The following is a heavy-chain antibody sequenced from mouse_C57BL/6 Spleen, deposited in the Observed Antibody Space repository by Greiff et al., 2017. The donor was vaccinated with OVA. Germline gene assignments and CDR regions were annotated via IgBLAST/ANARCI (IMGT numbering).Heavy chain of an antibody. CDR1: GYTFTSYW. CDR2: IHPNSGST. D-gene: IGHD1-1*01. J-gene: IGHJ2*01. Sequence: QVQLQQPGAELVKPGASVKLSCKASGYTFTSYWMHWVKQRPGQGLEWIGMIHPNSGSTNYNEKFKSKATLTVDKSSSTAYMQLSSLTSEDSAVYYCARRGSSPYNFDYWGQGTTLTVSS. V-gene: IGHV1-64*01. CDR3: ARRGSSPYNFDY.